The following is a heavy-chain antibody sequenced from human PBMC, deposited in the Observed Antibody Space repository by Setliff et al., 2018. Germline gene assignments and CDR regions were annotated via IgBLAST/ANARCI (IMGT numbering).Heavy chain of an antibody. Sequence: GASVKVSCKASGGTFSSYGISWVRQAPGQGLEWMGGTIPIFGTTDYAQKFQDRVTIITDESTSTAYMELSSLRTEDTAVYYCAREGVDTRSSTDYRYYMDVWGKGTTVTVSS. V-gene: IGHV1-69*05. CDR1: GGTFSSYG. J-gene: IGHJ6*03. CDR3: AREGVDTRSSTDYRYYMDV. CDR2: TIPIFGTT. D-gene: IGHD5-18*01.